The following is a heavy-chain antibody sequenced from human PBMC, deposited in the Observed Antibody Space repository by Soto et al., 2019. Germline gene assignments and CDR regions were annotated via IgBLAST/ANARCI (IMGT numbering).Heavy chain of an antibody. CDR3: ARDSLSGYESYFDY. D-gene: IGHD5-12*01. J-gene: IGHJ4*02. CDR2: INPNSGGT. CDR1: GYTFTGYY. V-gene: IGHV1-2*04. Sequence: ASVKVSCKASGYTFTGYYMHWVRQAPGQGLEWMGWINPNSGGTIYAQKFQGWVTMTRDTSISTAYMELSRLRSDDTAVYYCARDSLSGYESYFDYWGQGTLVTVSS.